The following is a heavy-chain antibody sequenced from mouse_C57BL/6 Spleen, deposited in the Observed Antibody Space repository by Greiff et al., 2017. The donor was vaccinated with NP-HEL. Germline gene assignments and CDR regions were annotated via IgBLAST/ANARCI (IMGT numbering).Heavy chain of an antibody. CDR1: GYTFTSYG. CDR2: IYPRSGST. Sequence: VKLVESGAELARPGASVKLSCKASGYTFTSYGISWVKQRTGQGLEWIGEIYPRSGSTYYNEKFKGKATLTADKSSSTAYMELRSLTSEDSAVYFCARFDYNVNYAMDYWGQGTSVTVSS. V-gene: IGHV1-81*01. J-gene: IGHJ4*01. CDR3: ARFDYNVNYAMDY. D-gene: IGHD2-4*01.